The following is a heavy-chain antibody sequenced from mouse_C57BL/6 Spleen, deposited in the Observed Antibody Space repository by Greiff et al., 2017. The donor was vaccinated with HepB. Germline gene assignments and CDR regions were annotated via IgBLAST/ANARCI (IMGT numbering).Heavy chain of an antibody. CDR1: GFTFSNYW. CDR2: IRLKSDNYAT. D-gene: IGHD2-4*01. CDR3: MIYYDYEAWFAY. V-gene: IGHV6-3*01. J-gene: IGHJ3*01. Sequence: EVQVVESGGGLVQPGGSMKLSCVASGFTFSNYWMNWVRQSPEKGLEWVAQIRLKSDNYATHYAESVKGRFTISRDDSKSSVYLQMNNLRAEDTGIYYCMIYYDYEAWFAYWGQGTLVTVSA.